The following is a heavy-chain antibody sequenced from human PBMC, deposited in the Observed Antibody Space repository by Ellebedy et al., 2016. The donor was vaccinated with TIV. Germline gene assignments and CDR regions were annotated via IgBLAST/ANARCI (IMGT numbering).Heavy chain of an antibody. J-gene: IGHJ5*02. CDR3: ARAHSGWYGSLSVFRNWFDP. D-gene: IGHD6-19*01. Sequence: APVKVSCXASGYTFTSYYMHWVRQAPGQGLEWMGIINPSGGSTSYAQKFQGRVTMTRDTSTSTVYMELSSLRSEDTAVYYCARAHSGWYGSLSVFRNWFDPWGQGTLVTVSS. CDR1: GYTFTSYY. CDR2: INPSGGST. V-gene: IGHV1-46*01.